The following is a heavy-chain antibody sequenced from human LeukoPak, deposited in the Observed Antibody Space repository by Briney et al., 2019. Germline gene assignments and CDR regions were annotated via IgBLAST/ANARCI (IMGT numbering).Heavy chain of an antibody. Sequence: ASVKVSCKASGYTFTDYYLHWVRQAPGQGLEWMGWINPNSGGTFYAQRFQGRVTLTRDTSISTAYMELSRLKSDDAAVYYCARDTMVALGAYWGQGTLVTVSS. D-gene: IGHD3-10*01. CDR3: ARDTMVALGAY. CDR1: GYTFTDYY. J-gene: IGHJ4*02. CDR2: INPNSGGT. V-gene: IGHV1-2*02.